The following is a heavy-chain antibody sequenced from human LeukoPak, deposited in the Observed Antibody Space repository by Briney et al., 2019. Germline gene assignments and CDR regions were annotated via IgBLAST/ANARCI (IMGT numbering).Heavy chain of an antibody. D-gene: IGHD6-19*01. CDR1: GGSIRNYY. CDR3: ARDLIAVSLYYFDY. V-gene: IGHV4-59*12. J-gene: IGHJ4*02. CDR2: IYYSGST. Sequence: SETLSLTCTVSGGSIRNYYWGWIRQPPGKGLEWIGYIYYSGSTNYNPSLKSRVTISADTSKNQFSLRLSSVTAADTAVYYCARDLIAVSLYYFDYWGQGTQVTVSS.